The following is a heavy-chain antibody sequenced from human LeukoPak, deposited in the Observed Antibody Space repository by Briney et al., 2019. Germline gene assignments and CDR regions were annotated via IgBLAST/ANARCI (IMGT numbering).Heavy chain of an antibody. CDR1: GFTFSSYA. Sequence: GGSLRLSCAASGFTFSSYAMSWVRQAPGKGLEWVSAISGSGGSTYYADSVKGRFTISRDKSKNTLYLQMNSLRAEDTAIYYCAKEFFDSQQLVPYFDYWGQGTLVTASS. D-gene: IGHD6-13*01. CDR2: ISGSGGST. V-gene: IGHV3-23*01. CDR3: AKEFFDSQQLVPYFDY. J-gene: IGHJ4*02.